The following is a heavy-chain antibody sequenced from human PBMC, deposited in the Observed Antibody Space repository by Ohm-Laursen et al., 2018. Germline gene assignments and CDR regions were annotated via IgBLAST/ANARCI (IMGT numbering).Heavy chain of an antibody. Sequence: SDTLSLTCTVSGGSVSSGSYYWSWIRQPPGKGLEWIGYIYYSGSTNYNPSLKSRVTISVDTSKNQFSLKLSSVTAADTAVYYCARDIWFGEFNYYYGMDVWGQGTTVTVSS. J-gene: IGHJ6*02. V-gene: IGHV4-61*01. D-gene: IGHD3-10*01. CDR3: ARDIWFGEFNYYYGMDV. CDR1: GGSVSSGSYY. CDR2: IYYSGST.